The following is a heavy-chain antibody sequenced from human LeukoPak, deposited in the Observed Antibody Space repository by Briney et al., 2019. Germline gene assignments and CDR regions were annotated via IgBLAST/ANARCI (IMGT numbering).Heavy chain of an antibody. J-gene: IGHJ6*02. Sequence: ASVTVSCKASGYTFTSYGISWVRQAPGQGLEWMGWISAYNGNTNYAQKLQGRVTMTTDTSTSTAYMELRSLRSDDTAVYYCARWSIAVAGYYYYYCMDVWGQGTTVTVSS. V-gene: IGHV1-18*01. CDR3: ARWSIAVAGYYYYYCMDV. D-gene: IGHD6-19*01. CDR1: GYTFTSYG. CDR2: ISAYNGNT.